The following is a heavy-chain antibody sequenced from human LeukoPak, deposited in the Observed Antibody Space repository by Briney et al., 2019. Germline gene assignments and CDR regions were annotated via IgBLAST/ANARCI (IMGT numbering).Heavy chain of an antibody. CDR1: GFSFDDYG. CDR2: IKSRTYGGTT. V-gene: IGHV3-49*04. CDR3: TRGRRATHDY. D-gene: IGHD1-26*01. Sequence: PGRSLRLSCTPVGFSFDDYGVSWVRQAPGKGLEWVGFIKSRTYGGTTEYAASVRGRFTISRDDSKSIAYLQMNSLKTEDTAVYYCTRGRRATHDYWGQGTLVTVSS. J-gene: IGHJ4*02.